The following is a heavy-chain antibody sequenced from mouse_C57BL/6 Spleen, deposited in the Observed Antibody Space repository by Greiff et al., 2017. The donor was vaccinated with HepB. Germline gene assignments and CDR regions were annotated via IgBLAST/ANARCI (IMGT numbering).Heavy chain of an antibody. V-gene: IGHV1-84*01. Sequence: QVQLQQPGPELVKPGASVKISCKASGYTFTDYYINWVKQRPGQGLEWIGWINPGSGNTKYNEKFKGKATLTVDTSSSTAYMQLSSLTSEDSAVYYCARSGEDLYHAVDYWGQGTSVTVSS. J-gene: IGHJ4*01. CDR1: GYTFTDYY. D-gene: IGHD3-1*01. CDR3: ARSGEDLYHAVDY. CDR2: INPGSGNT.